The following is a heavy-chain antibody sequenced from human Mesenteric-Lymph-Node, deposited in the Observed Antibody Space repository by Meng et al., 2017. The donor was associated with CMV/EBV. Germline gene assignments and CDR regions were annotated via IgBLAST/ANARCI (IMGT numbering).Heavy chain of an antibody. CDR1: GFTFSSYA. CDR3: AKDPYHYGSGTGYFQH. V-gene: IGHV3-23*01. CDR2: MASGGST. D-gene: IGHD3-10*01. J-gene: IGHJ1*01. Sequence: GGSLRLSCTASGFTFSSYAMSWVRQAPGKGLEWVSTMASGGSTYYADSVKGRSTISRDKSKNTLYLQMNSLRAEDTAVYYCAKDPYHYGSGTGYFQHWGQGTLVTVSS.